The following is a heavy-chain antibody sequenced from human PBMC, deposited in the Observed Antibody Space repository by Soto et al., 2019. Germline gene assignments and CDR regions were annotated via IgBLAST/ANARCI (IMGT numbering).Heavy chain of an antibody. D-gene: IGHD3-16*01. J-gene: IGHJ4*02. CDR2: IIPIHGTT. CDR1: GGSLTSYP. Sequence: QMEQSGAEVRKPGSSVKVSCKPSGGSLTSYPMAWVRQAPGQGFEWMGGIIPIHGTTEYAQKFQGRVTITADESTNRATRDLTGLTSEDTAVYYCARGWGLVSWGQGTLVTVSS. CDR3: ARGWGLVS. V-gene: IGHV1-69*01.